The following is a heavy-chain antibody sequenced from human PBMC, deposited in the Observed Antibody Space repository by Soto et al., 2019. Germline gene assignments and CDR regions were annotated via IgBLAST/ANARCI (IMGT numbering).Heavy chain of an antibody. CDR2: IIPIFGTA. V-gene: IGHV1-69*13. D-gene: IGHD5-12*01. Sequence: GASVKVSCKASGGTFSSYAISWVRQAPGQGLEWMGGIIPIFGTANYAQKFQGRVTITADESTSTAYMELSSLRSEDTAVYYCAREEDRDGYNFAYWGQGTLVTVSS. CDR3: AREEDRDGYNFAY. J-gene: IGHJ4*02. CDR1: GGTFSSYA.